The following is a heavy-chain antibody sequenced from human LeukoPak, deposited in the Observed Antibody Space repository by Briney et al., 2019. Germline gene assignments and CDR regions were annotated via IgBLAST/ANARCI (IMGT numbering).Heavy chain of an antibody. J-gene: IGHJ5*02. CDR2: INANTGGT. V-gene: IGHV1-2*02. CDR1: GYTFTNFF. Sequence: ASVKVSCKASGYTFTNFFMHWVRQAPGQGLEWMGCINANTGGTNYAQKFQGRVTITGDTSISTAYMELSSLRSDDTAVYYCARDCVGATTSFDPWGQGTLVTVSS. CDR3: ARDCVGATTSFDP. D-gene: IGHD1-26*01.